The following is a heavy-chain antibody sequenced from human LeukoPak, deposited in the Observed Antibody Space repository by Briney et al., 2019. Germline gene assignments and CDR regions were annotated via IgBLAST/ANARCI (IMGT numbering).Heavy chain of an antibody. Sequence: SETLSLTCTVSGGSISSSSYYWGWIRQPPGKGLEWIGSIYYSGSTYYNPSLKSRVTISVDTSKNQFSLKLSSVTAADTAVYYCARGSERWLQFRLYYFDYWGQGTLVTVSS. V-gene: IGHV4-39*07. CDR1: GGSISSSSYY. CDR3: ARGSERWLQFRLYYFDY. CDR2: IYYSGST. J-gene: IGHJ4*02. D-gene: IGHD5-24*01.